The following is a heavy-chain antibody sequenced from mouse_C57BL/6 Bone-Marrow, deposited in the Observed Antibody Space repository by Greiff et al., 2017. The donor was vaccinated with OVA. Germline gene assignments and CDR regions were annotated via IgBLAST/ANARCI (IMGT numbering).Heavy chain of an antibody. CDR2: IYPGSGST. Sequence: QVQLQQPGAELVKPGASVKMSCKASGYTFTRYWINWVKTRPGQGLEWIGDIYPGSGSTNYNEKFKSKATLTVDTSSSTAYMQLSSLTSEDSAVYYCARKDDYYFDYWGQGTTLTVSS. V-gene: IGHV1-55*01. J-gene: IGHJ2*01. CDR3: ARKDDYYFDY. D-gene: IGHD2-4*01. CDR1: GYTFTRYW.